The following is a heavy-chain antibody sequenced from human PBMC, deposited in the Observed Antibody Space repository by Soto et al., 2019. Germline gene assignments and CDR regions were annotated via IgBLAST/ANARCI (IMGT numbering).Heavy chain of an antibody. CDR2: IFPGDSDT. J-gene: IGHJ3*02. CDR1: GYKFTTYW. CDR3: ARPSFGELSNDPLDI. Sequence: PGESLKISCKGSGYKFTTYWIGWVRQMPGKGLEWMGIIFPGDSDTRYSPSFQGQVTISADTSISTAFLQWSSLQASDTAMYYCARPSFGELSNDPLDIWGQGTTVTVSS. D-gene: IGHD3-10*01. V-gene: IGHV5-51*01.